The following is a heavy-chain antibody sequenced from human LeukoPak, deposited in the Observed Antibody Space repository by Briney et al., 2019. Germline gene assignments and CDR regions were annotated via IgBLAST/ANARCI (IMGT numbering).Heavy chain of an antibody. CDR3: AREVAPTKGPPWFDP. D-gene: IGHD2-15*01. J-gene: IGHJ5*02. CDR2: IYYSGST. CDR1: GGSISSSSYY. V-gene: IGHV4-39*01. Sequence: SETLSLTCTVSGGSISSSSYYWGWIRQPPGKGLEWIGSIYYSGSTYYNPSLKSRVTISVDTSKNQFSLKLSSVTAADTAVYYCAREVAPTKGPPWFDPWGQGTLVTVSS.